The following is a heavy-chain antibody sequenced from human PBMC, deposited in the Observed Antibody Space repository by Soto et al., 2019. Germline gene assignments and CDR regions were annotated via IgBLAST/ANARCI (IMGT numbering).Heavy chain of an antibody. CDR1: GFTFSSYG. J-gene: IGHJ3*02. CDR2: ISYDGSNK. CDR3: AKDGLTPRFLEWLLYFDI. V-gene: IGHV3-30*18. D-gene: IGHD3-3*01. Sequence: PGGSLRLSCAASGFTFSSYGMHWVRQAPGKGLEWVAVISYDGSNKYYADSVKGRFTISRDNSKNTLYLQMNSLRAEDTAVYYCAKDGLTPRFLEWLLYFDIWGQGTMVTVSS.